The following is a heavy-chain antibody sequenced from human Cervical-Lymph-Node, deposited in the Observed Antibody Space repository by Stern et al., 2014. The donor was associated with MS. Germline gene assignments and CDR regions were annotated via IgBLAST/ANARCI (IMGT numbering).Heavy chain of an antibody. D-gene: IGHD2-8*01. CDR1: GFTFSSYG. CDR2: ISYDGNHK. J-gene: IGHJ4*02. CDR3: ARDYEDTSMLFDH. V-gene: IGHV3-30*03. Sequence: VHLVESGGAVVLPGRSLRLSCAASGFTFSSYGMHWVRQAPGKGLEWVTVISYDGNHKYYAASVKGRFTISRDNSKNTLHLQMNSVTPDDTAIYYCARDYEDTSMLFDHWGQGTLVTVSS.